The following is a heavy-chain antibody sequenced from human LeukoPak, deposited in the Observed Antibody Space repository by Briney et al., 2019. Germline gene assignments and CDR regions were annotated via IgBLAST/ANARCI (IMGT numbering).Heavy chain of an antibody. CDR1: GFTFSSYA. D-gene: IGHD6-19*01. Sequence: GRSLRLSCAASGFTFSSYAMHWVRQAPGKGLEWVAVISYDGSNKYYADSVKGRFTISRDNSKNTLYLQMNSLRAEDTAVYYCAKLDSSGWYGSDDYWGQGTLVTVSS. V-gene: IGHV3-30-3*02. CDR2: ISYDGSNK. CDR3: AKLDSSGWYGSDDY. J-gene: IGHJ4*02.